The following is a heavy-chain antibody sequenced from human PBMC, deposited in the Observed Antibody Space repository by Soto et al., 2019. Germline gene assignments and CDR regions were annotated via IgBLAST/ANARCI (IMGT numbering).Heavy chain of an antibody. CDR3: ARDHGDAEFAPFVWAPRKNGGFDI. V-gene: IGHV4-61*01. CDR2: IYYSGST. D-gene: IGHD3-16*01. J-gene: IGHJ3*02. CDR1: GGSVSSGSYY. Sequence: PSETLSLTCTVSGGSVSSGSYYWSWIRQPPGKGLEWIGYIYYSGSTNYNPSLKSRVTISVDTSKNQFSLKLSSVTAADTAVYYCARDHGDAEFAPFVWAPRKNGGFDIWGQGTMVTVSS.